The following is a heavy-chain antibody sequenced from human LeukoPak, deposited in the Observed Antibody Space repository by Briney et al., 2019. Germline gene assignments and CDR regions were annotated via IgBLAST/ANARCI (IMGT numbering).Heavy chain of an antibody. D-gene: IGHD5-24*01. CDR1: GFTFSSYA. CDR3: ARDLRGDGYNNFDY. CDR2: ISSSGSTI. Sequence: GGSLRLSCAASGFTFSSYAMSWIRQAPGKGLEWVSYISSSGSTIYYADSVKGRFTISRDNAKNSLYLQMNSLRAEDTAVYYCARDLRGDGYNNFDYWGQGTLVTVSS. V-gene: IGHV3-11*01. J-gene: IGHJ4*02.